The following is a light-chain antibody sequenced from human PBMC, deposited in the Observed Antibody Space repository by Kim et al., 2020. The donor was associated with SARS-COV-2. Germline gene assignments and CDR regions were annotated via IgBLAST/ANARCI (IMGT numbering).Light chain of an antibody. V-gene: IGLV2-23*02. CDR1: SSDVGGYNL. CDR2: EVT. CDR3: GSYAGSNTWV. J-gene: IGLJ3*02. Sequence: QSALTQPASVSGSPGQSITISCPGTSSDVGGYNLVSWYQQHPGKAPKLMIYEVTKRPSGVSDRFSGSKSGNTASLTISGLQAEDEADYHCGSYAGSNTWVFGGGTKLTVL.